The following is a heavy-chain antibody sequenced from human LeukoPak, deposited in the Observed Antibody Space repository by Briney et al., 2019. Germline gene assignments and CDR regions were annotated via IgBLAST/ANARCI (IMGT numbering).Heavy chain of an antibody. J-gene: IGHJ4*02. V-gene: IGHV3-23*01. Sequence: GGPLRLSCAACGFTFNSYAMSWLHPAAGKGLKWVAAISGSGGSTYYADSVQGRVTISSDKSKNTLYLQTKSLGAEETAGYYCAKGTASSHYNIDYWGRGTLVTVSS. D-gene: IGHD1-26*01. CDR1: GFTFNSYA. CDR2: ISGSGGST. CDR3: AKGTASSHYNIDY.